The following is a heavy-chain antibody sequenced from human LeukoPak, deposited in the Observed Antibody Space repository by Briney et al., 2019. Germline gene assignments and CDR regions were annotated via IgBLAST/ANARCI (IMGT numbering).Heavy chain of an antibody. CDR2: ISKDGSDT. Sequence: GGSLRLSCAASGFTFSSYAMFWVRQAPGKGLEWVTIISKDGSDTFYADSVKGRFTISRDNSKNTLYLQLNSLTTEDTALYYCARAFWWLPDYWGQGTLVTVSS. D-gene: IGHD3-3*01. CDR1: GFTFSSYA. CDR3: ARAFWWLPDY. J-gene: IGHJ4*02. V-gene: IGHV3-30-3*01.